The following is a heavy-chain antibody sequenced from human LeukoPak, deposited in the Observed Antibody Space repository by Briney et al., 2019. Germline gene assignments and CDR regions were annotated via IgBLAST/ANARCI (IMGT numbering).Heavy chain of an antibody. J-gene: IGHJ4*02. CDR3: TRDMGSGWYFPFDY. CDR2: IKWDGGST. Sequence: PGGSLRLSCAASGFTFSSYWMHWVRQAPGKGLEWVSGIKWDGGSTGYADSVKGRFTISRDNAKNSLYLQMNSLRVEDTALYYCTRDMGSGWYFPFDYWGQGTLVTVSS. D-gene: IGHD6-19*01. V-gene: IGHV3-20*04. CDR1: GFTFSSYW.